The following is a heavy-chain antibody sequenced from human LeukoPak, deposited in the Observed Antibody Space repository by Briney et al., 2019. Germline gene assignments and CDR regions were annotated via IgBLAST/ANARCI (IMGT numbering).Heavy chain of an antibody. D-gene: IGHD3-3*01. V-gene: IGHV1-2*02. CDR1: GYTFTGYY. Sequence: ASVKVSCRASGYTFTGYYMHWVRQAPGQGLEWMGWINPNSGGTNYAQKFQGRVTMTRDTSISTAYMELSRLRSDDTAVYYCARGRSYDFWSGYLPNYWGQGTLVTVSS. CDR2: INPNSGGT. J-gene: IGHJ4*02. CDR3: ARGRSYDFWSGYLPNY.